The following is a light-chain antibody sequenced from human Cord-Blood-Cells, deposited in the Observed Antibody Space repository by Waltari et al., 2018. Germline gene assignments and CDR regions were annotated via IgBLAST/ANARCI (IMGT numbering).Light chain of an antibody. CDR1: SSDVGGSHH. Sequence: QSALTQPRSVSGSPGQSVTISCTGTSSDVGGSHHVSWYQQHPGKAPKLMIYDVSKRPSGVPDRFSGSKSGNTASLTISGLQAEDEADYYCCSYAGSYSYVFGTGTKVTVL. J-gene: IGLJ1*01. CDR2: DVS. CDR3: CSYAGSYSYV. V-gene: IGLV2-11*01.